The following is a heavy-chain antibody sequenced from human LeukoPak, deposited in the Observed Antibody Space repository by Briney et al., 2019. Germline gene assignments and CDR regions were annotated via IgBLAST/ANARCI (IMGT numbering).Heavy chain of an antibody. J-gene: IGHJ4*02. V-gene: IGHV1-2*02. Sequence: ASVKVSCKASGYTFTGYYMHWVRQAPGQGLEWMGWINPNSGGTNYAQKFQGRVTMTRDTSISTAYMELSRLRSDDTAVYYCARDWPLIDGYNERAFDYWGQGTLVTVSS. CDR2: INPNSGGT. CDR1: GYTFTGYY. CDR3: ARDWPLIDGYNERAFDY. D-gene: IGHD5-24*01.